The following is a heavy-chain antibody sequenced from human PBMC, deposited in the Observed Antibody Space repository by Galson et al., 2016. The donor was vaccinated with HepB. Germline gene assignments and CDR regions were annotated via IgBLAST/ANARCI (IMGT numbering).Heavy chain of an antibody. J-gene: IGHJ1*01. Sequence: SVKVSCKASGYIFTTYGFSWLRQAPGQGLEWMGWISTKNDNTNYAEKFQGRVTMTTDTPTSTAYMELRSLRSDDTAMYYCVRDSDPLGHWGQGTLVTVSS. V-gene: IGHV1-18*04. CDR1: GYIFTTYG. CDR3: VRDSDPLGH. D-gene: IGHD3-3*01. CDR2: ISTKNDNT.